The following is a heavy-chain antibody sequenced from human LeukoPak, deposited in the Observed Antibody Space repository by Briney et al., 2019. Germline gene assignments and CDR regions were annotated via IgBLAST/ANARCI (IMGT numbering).Heavy chain of an antibody. J-gene: IGHJ4*02. CDR3: ARESYSSGSYYFDY. V-gene: IGHV3-74*01. CDR1: GFTFRIYW. Sequence: GGSLRLSCAASGFTFRIYWMHWVRQAPGKGLVWVSRIKTDGSSTNYADSVKGRFTIYRDNAKNTLYLQMNALRAEDTAVYFCARESYSSGSYYFDYWGQGTLVTVSS. D-gene: IGHD3-22*01. CDR2: IKTDGSST.